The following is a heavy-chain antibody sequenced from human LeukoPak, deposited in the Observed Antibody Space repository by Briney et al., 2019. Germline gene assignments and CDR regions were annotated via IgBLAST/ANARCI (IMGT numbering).Heavy chain of an antibody. CDR2: INSGGHSI. Sequence: GGSLRLSCGASGFIFNNFDMSWVRQAPGKGLEWVSSINSGGHSIYYADSVRGRFTISRDNSKNTVSLQMNSLRADDTAVYFCAKVLRDDFWSGLDYWGQGTLVTVSS. D-gene: IGHD3-3*01. V-gene: IGHV3-23*01. J-gene: IGHJ4*02. CDR1: GFIFNNFD. CDR3: AKVLRDDFWSGLDY.